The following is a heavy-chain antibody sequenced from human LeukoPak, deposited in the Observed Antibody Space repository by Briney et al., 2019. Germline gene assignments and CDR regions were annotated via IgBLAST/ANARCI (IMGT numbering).Heavy chain of an antibody. D-gene: IGHD5-18*01. Sequence: ASVKVSCKASGYTFTSYYMHWVRQAPGQGLEWMGIINPSGGSTSYAQKFQGRVTITADESTSTAYMELSSLRSEDTAVYYCARPWYTAMSYFDYWGQGTLVTVSS. CDR2: INPSGGST. J-gene: IGHJ4*02. V-gene: IGHV1-46*01. CDR1: GYTFTSYY. CDR3: ARPWYTAMSYFDY.